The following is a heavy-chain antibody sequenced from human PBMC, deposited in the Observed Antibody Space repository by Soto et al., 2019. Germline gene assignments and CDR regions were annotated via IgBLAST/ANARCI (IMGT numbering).Heavy chain of an antibody. CDR2: INAHSGGT. V-gene: IGHV1-2*02. J-gene: IGHJ5*02. CDR3: AKDLTRQLAYWLDP. D-gene: IGHD6-6*01. Sequence: GASVKVSCKASGFSFTGYYIHWLRQAPGQCLEWMGWINAHSGGTEYAQKFRGRVTLTRDTSIATAYLTLTSLTSDDTALYYCAKDLTRQLAYWLDPWGQGTQVTVSS. CDR1: GFSFTGYY.